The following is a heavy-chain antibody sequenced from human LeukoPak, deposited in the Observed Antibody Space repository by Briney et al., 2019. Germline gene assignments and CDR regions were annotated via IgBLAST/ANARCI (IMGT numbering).Heavy chain of an antibody. V-gene: IGHV3-64*01. D-gene: IGHD3-10*01. Sequence: GGSLRLSCAASGFTFSSYAMHWVRQAPGKGLEYVSTISTNGGDTYYANSVKGRCTISRDKSKNTLSLQMGGLRAEDAAVYYCARDSMVRGGGAFDIWGRGTTVSVSS. CDR3: ARDSMVRGGGAFDI. J-gene: IGHJ3*02. CDR2: ISTNGGDT. CDR1: GFTFSSYA.